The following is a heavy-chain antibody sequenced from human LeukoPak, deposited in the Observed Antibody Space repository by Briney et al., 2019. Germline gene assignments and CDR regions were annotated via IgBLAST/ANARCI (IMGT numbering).Heavy chain of an antibody. CDR1: GGSISSGSYY. J-gene: IGHJ4*02. CDR2: IYTSGST. D-gene: IGHD3-10*01. Sequence: PSETLSLTCAVSGGSISSGSYYWSWIRQPAGKGLEWIGRIYTSGSTNYNPSLKGRVTISVDTSKNQFSLKLSSVTAADTAVCYCARTYGSGLHFDYWGQGTLVTVSS. CDR3: ARTYGSGLHFDY. V-gene: IGHV4-61*02.